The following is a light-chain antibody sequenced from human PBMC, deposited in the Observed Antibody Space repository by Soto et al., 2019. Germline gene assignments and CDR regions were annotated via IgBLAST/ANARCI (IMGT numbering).Light chain of an antibody. J-gene: IGLJ2*01. CDR3: SSYTSSSTYVV. CDR2: DVS. Sequence: QSALTQPASVSGSPGQWITISCTGTSSDVGGYNYVSWYQQHPGKAPKLMIYDVSNRPSGVSNRFSGSKSGNTASLTIYGLQAEDEADYYCSSYTSSSTYVVFGGGTKLTVL. V-gene: IGLV2-14*01. CDR1: SSDVGGYNY.